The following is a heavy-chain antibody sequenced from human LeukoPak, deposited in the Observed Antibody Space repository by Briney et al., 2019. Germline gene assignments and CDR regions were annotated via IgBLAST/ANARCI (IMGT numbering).Heavy chain of an antibody. CDR2: ISYDGSNK. CDR3: AKPYIVGATRGYFDY. V-gene: IGHV3-30*18. D-gene: IGHD1-26*01. CDR1: GLTFSRYG. Sequence: GGSLRLSCAASGLTFSRYGMHWVRQAPGKGLEWVAVISYDGSNKYYADSVKDRFTISRDNSKNTLYLQMNSLRAEDTAVYYCAKPYIVGATRGYFDYWGQGTLVTVSS. J-gene: IGHJ4*02.